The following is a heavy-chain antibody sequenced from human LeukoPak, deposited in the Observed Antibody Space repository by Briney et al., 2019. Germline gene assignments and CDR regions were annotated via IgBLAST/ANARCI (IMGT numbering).Heavy chain of an antibody. Sequence: GGPLRLSCAASGFTFSSYPMTWVRQAPGKGLEWVSTISDSGARTNYADPAKGRFTISRDNSMNTLYLQMNSLRADDTAVYYCASDYFLDYWGQGTLVTVSS. J-gene: IGHJ4*02. CDR1: GFTFSSYP. CDR3: ASDYFLDY. CDR2: ISDSGART. D-gene: IGHD6-25*01. V-gene: IGHV3-23*01.